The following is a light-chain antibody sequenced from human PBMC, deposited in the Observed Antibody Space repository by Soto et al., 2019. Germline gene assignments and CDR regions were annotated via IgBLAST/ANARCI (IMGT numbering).Light chain of an antibody. CDR2: GAS. V-gene: IGKV3-11*01. CDR1: QSVSSN. Sequence: EIVMTQSPATLSASPGDRATLSCRASQSVSSNLAWYQQKPGQAPRLLIDGASNRATGIPARFSGSGSGTDFTLTISSLEPEDFAVYFCQQRSSWPLTFGGGTKVDIK. J-gene: IGKJ4*02. CDR3: QQRSSWPLT.